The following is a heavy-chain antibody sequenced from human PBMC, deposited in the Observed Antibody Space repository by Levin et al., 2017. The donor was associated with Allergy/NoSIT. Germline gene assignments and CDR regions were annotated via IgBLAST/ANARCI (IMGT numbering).Heavy chain of an antibody. V-gene: IGHV1-58*01. CDR3: AAGHYYYGSGSYYLLPDY. CDR1: GFTFTSSA. Sequence: GGSLRLSCKASGFTFTSSAVQWVRQARGQRLEWIGWIVVGSGNTNYAQKFQERVTITRDMSTSTAYMELSSLRSEDTAVYYCAAGHYYYGSGSYYLLPDYWGQGTLVTVSS. D-gene: IGHD3-10*01. CDR2: IVVGSGNT. J-gene: IGHJ4*02.